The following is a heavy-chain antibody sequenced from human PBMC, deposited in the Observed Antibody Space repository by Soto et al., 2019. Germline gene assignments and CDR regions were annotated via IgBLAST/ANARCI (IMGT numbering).Heavy chain of an antibody. CDR3: ARGQSSLLLDY. CDR2: INHSGST. D-gene: IGHD2-8*02. V-gene: IGHV4-34*01. Sequence: SETLSLTCAVYGGSFSGYYWSWIRQPPGKGLEWIGEINHSGSTNYNPSLKSRVTISVDTSKNQFSLKLSSVTAADTAVYYCARGQSSLLLDYWGQGTLVTVSS. J-gene: IGHJ4*02. CDR1: GGSFSGYY.